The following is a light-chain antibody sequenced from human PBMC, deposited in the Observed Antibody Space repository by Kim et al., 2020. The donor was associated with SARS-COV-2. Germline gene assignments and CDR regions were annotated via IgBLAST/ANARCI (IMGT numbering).Light chain of an antibody. CDR1: SSNFGDYS. CDR3: GTWDSRLSTVI. V-gene: IGLV1-51*01. CDR2: DNN. Sequence: QSVLTQPPSVSAAPGQKVTISCSGSSSNFGDYSISWYQQVPGTVPKLLIYDNNKRPSGIPDRFSGSKTGTSATLDITGLQTGDGADYHCGTWDSRLSTVIFGGGTQLTVL. J-gene: IGLJ2*01.